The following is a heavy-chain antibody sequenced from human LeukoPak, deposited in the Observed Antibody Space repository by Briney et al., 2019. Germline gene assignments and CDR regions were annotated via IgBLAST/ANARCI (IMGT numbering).Heavy chain of an antibody. Sequence: AGGSLRLSCAASGFTFSNYGMHWVRQAPGEGLEWVAFIRYDGDNKYYADSVKGRFTISRDNSKNTLFLQMNSLRAEDTAVYYCAELGITMIGGVWGKGTTVTISS. D-gene: IGHD3-10*02. CDR3: AELGITMIGGV. J-gene: IGHJ6*04. CDR1: GFTFSNYG. V-gene: IGHV3-30*02. CDR2: IRYDGDNK.